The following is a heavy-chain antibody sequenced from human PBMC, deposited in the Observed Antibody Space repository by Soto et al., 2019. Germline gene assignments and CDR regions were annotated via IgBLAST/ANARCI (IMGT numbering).Heavy chain of an antibody. J-gene: IGHJ3*02. D-gene: IGHD1-1*01. Sequence: SETLSLTCTVSGDSISSYYWTWTRQSPGKGLEWIGYIHYSGSTNYSPSLKSRVTMSVDTSKNQFSLRLSSVTAADTAVYYCARMNQLAPKRNAFDIWGQGTMVT. V-gene: IGHV4-59*01. CDR3: ARMNQLAPKRNAFDI. CDR2: IHYSGST. CDR1: GDSISSYY.